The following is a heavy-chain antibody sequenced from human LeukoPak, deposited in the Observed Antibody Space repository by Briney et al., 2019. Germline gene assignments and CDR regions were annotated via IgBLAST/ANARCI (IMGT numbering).Heavy chain of an antibody. D-gene: IGHD6-19*01. CDR2: INPNSGGT. CDR1: GYTFTGYY. Sequence: ASVKVSCKASGYTFTGYYMHWVRQAPGQGLEWMGRINPNSGGTNYAQKFQGRVTMTRDTSISTAYMELSRLRSDDTAVYYCSRDEEAVAGPYYYYYYMDAWGKGTTVTVSS. J-gene: IGHJ6*03. CDR3: SRDEEAVAGPYYYYYYMDA. V-gene: IGHV1-2*06.